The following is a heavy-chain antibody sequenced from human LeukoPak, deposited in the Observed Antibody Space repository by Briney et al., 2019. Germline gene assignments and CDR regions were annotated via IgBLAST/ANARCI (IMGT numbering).Heavy chain of an antibody. CDR2: IYASGSS. D-gene: IGHD4-17*01. CDR3: ARDLPYTITTSHGMDV. V-gene: IGHV4-4*07. J-gene: IGHJ6*02. CDR1: GGSISSYY. Sequence: SETLSLTCIVSGGSISSYYRSWIRQPAGKGLEWIGRIYASGSSNYNPSLKSRVTMSLDTSKNQFSPKLSSVTAADTAVYYCARDLPYTITTSHGMDVWGQGTTVTVSS.